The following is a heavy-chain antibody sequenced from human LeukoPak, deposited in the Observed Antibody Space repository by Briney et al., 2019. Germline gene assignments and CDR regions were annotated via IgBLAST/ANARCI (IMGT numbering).Heavy chain of an antibody. V-gene: IGHV4-39*07. J-gene: IGHJ4*02. CDR2: IYYSGST. CDR3: ALGDFWSGLGNY. CDR1: GGSISSSSYY. D-gene: IGHD3-3*01. Sequence: NASETLSLTCTVSGGSISSSSYYWGWIRQPPGKGLEWIGSIYYSGSTYYNPSLKSRVTISVDTSKNQFSLKLSSVTAADTAVYYCALGDFWSGLGNYWGQGTLVTVSS.